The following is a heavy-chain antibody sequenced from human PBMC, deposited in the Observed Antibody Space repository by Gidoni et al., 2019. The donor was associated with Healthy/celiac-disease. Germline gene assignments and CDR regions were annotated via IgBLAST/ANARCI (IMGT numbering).Heavy chain of an antibody. Sequence: EVQLVESGGGWVQPGGSLRLAGAASGFTFSSYEMNWVRQAPGKGLDWVSYISSSGSTIYYADSVKGRFTISRDNAKNSLYLQMNSLRAEDTAVYYCARGMWQWLVLWGQGTLVTVSS. J-gene: IGHJ4*02. CDR2: ISSSGSTI. V-gene: IGHV3-48*03. CDR3: ARGMWQWLVL. D-gene: IGHD6-19*01. CDR1: GFTFSSYE.